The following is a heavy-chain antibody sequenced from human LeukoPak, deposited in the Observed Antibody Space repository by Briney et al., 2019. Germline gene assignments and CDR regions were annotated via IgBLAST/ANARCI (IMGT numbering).Heavy chain of an antibody. V-gene: IGHV3-48*03. D-gene: IGHD6-19*01. CDR1: GFTFRSYE. CDR3: ARDQSGWSLDP. J-gene: IGHJ5*02. CDR2: IDSGRGSST. Sequence: AGSLRLSCAASGFTFRSYEMNWVRQAPGKGLEWVSYIDSGRGSSTNPSVTVQGPFSISTYNTKNSLNLQTITPRDTAASIYFCARDQSGWSLDPWGRGTLVTVSS.